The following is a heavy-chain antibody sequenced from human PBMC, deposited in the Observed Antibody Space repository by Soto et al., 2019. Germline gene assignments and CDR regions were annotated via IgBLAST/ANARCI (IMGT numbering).Heavy chain of an antibody. V-gene: IGHV4-39*01. J-gene: IGHJ5*02. CDR3: ARSTPDNWNYEVWFDP. Sequence: SETLSLTCTVSGGSISSSSYYWGWIRQPPGKGLEWIGSIYYSGSTYYNPSLKSRVTISVDTSKNQFSLKLSSVTAADTAVYYCARSTPDNWNYEVWFDPWGQGTLVTVSS. D-gene: IGHD1-7*01. CDR1: GGSISSSSYY. CDR2: IYYSGST.